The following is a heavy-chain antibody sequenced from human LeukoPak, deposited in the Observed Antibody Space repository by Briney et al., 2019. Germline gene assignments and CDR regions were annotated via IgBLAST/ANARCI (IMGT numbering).Heavy chain of an antibody. CDR1: GGSISSSSYY. D-gene: IGHD2-8*02. J-gene: IGHJ5*02. CDR2: IYYSGST. CDR3: ARQLVVNWFDP. Sequence: SETLSLTCTVPGGSISSSSYYWGWIRQPPGKGLEWIGSIYYSGSTYYNPSLKSRVTISVDTSKNQFSLKLSSVTAADTAVYYCARQLVVNWFDPWGQGTLVTVSS. V-gene: IGHV4-39*01.